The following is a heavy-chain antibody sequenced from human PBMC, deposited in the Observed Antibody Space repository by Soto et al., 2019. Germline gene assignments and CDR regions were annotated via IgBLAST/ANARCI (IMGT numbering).Heavy chain of an antibody. CDR3: ATGGRQWLVTSDFNY. CDR1: GFTFSDYA. V-gene: IGHV3-30*03. D-gene: IGHD6-19*01. Sequence: VQLVESGGGVVQPGRSLRLSCAASGFTFSDYAMHWVRQAPGKGLEWVAVVSHDGRNTHYADSVKGRFTISRDGSKNTVSLALTSLRAEDTAVYYCATGGRQWLVTSDFNYWGQGALVTVSS. J-gene: IGHJ4*02. CDR2: VSHDGRNT.